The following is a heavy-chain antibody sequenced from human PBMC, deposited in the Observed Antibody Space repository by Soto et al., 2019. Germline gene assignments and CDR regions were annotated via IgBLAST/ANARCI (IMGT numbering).Heavy chain of an antibody. J-gene: IGHJ4*02. D-gene: IGHD1-1*01. Sequence: SVKVSCKASGGTFSSYTISWVRQAPGQGLEWMGRIIPILGIANYAQKFQGRVTITADKSTSTAYMELSSLRSEDAAVYYCARESVPYRTTIDYWGQGTLVTVSS. CDR3: ARESVPYRTTIDY. V-gene: IGHV1-69*04. CDR1: GGTFSSYT. CDR2: IIPILGIA.